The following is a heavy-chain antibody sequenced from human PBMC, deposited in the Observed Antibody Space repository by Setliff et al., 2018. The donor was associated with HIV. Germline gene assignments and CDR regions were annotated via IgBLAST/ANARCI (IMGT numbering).Heavy chain of an antibody. J-gene: IGHJ4*02. V-gene: IGHV3-23*01. D-gene: IGHD4-17*01. CDR2: ISGSGDST. CDR1: GFTFSSYA. CDR3: AKDIYGGHFYYFDY. Sequence: GGSLRLSCAASGFTFSSYAITWVRQAPGKGLEWVSAISGSGDSTFYADSVQGRFTISRDNSKNTLYLQMNSLRAEDTAVYYCAKDIYGGHFYYFDYWGQGTLVTVS.